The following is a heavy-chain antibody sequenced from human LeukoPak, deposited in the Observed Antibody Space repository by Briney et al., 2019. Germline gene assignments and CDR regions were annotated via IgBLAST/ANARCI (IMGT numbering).Heavy chain of an antibody. CDR3: ARGLAYCGGDCYSG. CDR2: INPNSGGT. V-gene: IGHV1-2*06. CDR1: GYTFTGYY. J-gene: IGHJ4*02. D-gene: IGHD2-21*02. Sequence: EASVKVSCKASGYTFTGYYMHWVRLAPGQGLEWMGRINPNSGGTNYAQKFQGRVTMTRDTSISTAYMELSRLRSDDTAVYYCARGLAYCGGDCYSGWGQGTLVTVSS.